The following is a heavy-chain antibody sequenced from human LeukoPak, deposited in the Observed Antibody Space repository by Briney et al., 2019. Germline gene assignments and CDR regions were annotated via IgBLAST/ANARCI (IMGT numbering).Heavy chain of an antibody. J-gene: IGHJ3*02. V-gene: IGHV4-59*02. CDR1: GGSVNYYF. D-gene: IGHD3/OR15-3a*01. Sequence: SETLSLTCTVSGGSVNYYFWSWIRQPPGKGLEWIGYIHSSGRTNYNPSLKSRVTISIDTFKNQFSLRVNSVTAADTAVYYCAKDGPFDIWGQGTMVTVSS. CDR3: AKDGPFDI. CDR2: IHSSGRT.